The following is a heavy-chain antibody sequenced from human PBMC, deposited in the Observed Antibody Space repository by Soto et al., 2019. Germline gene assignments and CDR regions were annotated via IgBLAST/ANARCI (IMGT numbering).Heavy chain of an antibody. CDR3: ARGSLTMVRGSNFDY. V-gene: IGHV1-18*01. J-gene: IGHJ4*02. Sequence: ASVKVSCKASGYTFTSYGISWVRQAPGQGLEWMGWISAYNSNTNYAQKLQGRVTMTTDTSTSTAYMELRSLRSDDTAVYYCARGSLTMVRGSNFDYWGQGTLVTVSS. CDR2: ISAYNSNT. D-gene: IGHD3-10*01. CDR1: GYTFTSYG.